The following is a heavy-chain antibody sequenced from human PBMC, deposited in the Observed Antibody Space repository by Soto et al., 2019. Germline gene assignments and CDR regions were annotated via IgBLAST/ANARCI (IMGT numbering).Heavy chain of an antibody. CDR2: ISSSSSYI. CDR3: ARDSPFGVVIFHARSPAAFDI. V-gene: IGHV3-21*01. CDR1: GFTFSSYS. Sequence: LRLSCAASGFTFSSYSMNWVRQAPGKGLEWVSSISSSSSYIYYADSVKGRFTISRDNAKNSLYLQMNSLRAEDTAVYYCARDSPFGVVIFHARSPAAFDIWGQGTMVTVSS. J-gene: IGHJ3*02. D-gene: IGHD3-3*01.